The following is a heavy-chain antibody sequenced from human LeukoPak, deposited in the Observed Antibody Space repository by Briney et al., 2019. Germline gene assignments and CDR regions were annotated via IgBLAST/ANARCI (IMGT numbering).Heavy chain of an antibody. Sequence: GGSLRLSCTVSGFTFSDYYMTWVRQAPGKGLEWLSYISGNSGDINYLDSVRGRFTISRDNAKNSLYLQMNSLRVEDTAVYYYTRDPRRLDYLGQGTLVTVSS. CDR3: TRDPRRLDY. J-gene: IGHJ4*02. CDR2: ISGNSGDI. V-gene: IGHV3-11*05. CDR1: GFTFSDYY.